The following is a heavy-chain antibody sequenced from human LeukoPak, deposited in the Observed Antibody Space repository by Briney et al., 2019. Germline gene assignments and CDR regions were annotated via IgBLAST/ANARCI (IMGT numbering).Heavy chain of an antibody. CDR2: IYSGGST. D-gene: IGHD3-10*01. CDR1: GFSVSSNY. CDR3: AKESHYDSGAYYVDY. Sequence: GGSLRLSCAASGFSVSSNYMSWVRQAPAKGLEWVSFIYSGGSTYYPDSVKGRFTFSRDNSKNMLYLQMNSLRAEDTAVYYCAKESHYDSGAYYVDYWGQGTLVTVSS. J-gene: IGHJ4*02. V-gene: IGHV3-53*01.